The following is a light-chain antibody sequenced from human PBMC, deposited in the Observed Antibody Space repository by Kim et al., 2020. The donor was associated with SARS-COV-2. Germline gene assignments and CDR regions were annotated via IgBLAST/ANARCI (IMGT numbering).Light chain of an antibody. J-gene: IGLJ3*02. Sequence: ELTQPPSTSGTPGQRVTISCSGSRSNIGSNTVNWYQQLPGSAPKLLIYSDDQRPSGVPDRFSGSKSGTSASLAISGLQSEDEADYYCATWDDSLNGGVFGGGTKVTVL. CDR3: ATWDDSLNGGV. CDR1: RSNIGSNT. V-gene: IGLV1-44*01. CDR2: SDD.